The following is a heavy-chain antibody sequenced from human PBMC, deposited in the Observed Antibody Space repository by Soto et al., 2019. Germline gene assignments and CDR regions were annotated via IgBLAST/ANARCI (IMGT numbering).Heavy chain of an antibody. D-gene: IGHD6-13*01. CDR1: GGSFSGYY. Sequence: SATLSVTCAVYGGSFSGYYWSWIRQPPGKGLEWIGEINHSGSTNYNPSLKSRVTISVDTSKNQFSLKLSSVTAADTAVYYCARVAAARNFDYWGQGTLVTVS. CDR3: ARVAAARNFDY. V-gene: IGHV4-34*01. J-gene: IGHJ4*02. CDR2: INHSGST.